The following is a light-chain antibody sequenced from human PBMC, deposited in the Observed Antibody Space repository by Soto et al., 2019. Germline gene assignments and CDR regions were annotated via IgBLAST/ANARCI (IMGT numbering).Light chain of an antibody. Sequence: VLTPPPGTLSLSPGARAILSGGASQSVSSSYLAWYQQKPGQAPRLLIYGASTRATGIPARFSGSGSGTEFTLTISSLQSEDFAVYYCQQYNNWPLWTFGQGTKVDIK. J-gene: IGKJ1*01. V-gene: IGKV3-15*01. CDR1: QSVSSSY. CDR3: QQYNNWPLWT. CDR2: GAS.